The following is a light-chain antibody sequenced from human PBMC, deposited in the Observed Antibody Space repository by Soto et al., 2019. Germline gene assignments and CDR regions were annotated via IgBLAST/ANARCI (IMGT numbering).Light chain of an antibody. V-gene: IGKV1-5*01. CDR3: QQYENYWT. Sequence: DIQMTQSLSTLSATAGDRVTITCRASQSISSWLAWYQHKPGKAPKLLIYDASNLDSGVPSRFSGGGSGTEFSLTISNLQPDDSATYYCQQYENYWTFGQGTRVEIK. CDR2: DAS. J-gene: IGKJ1*01. CDR1: QSISSW.